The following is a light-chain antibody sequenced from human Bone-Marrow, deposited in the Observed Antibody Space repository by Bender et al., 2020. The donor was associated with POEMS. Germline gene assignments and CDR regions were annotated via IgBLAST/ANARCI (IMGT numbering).Light chain of an antibody. Sequence: QSALTQPPSASGSPGQSVTISCTGTSSDVGRYDLVSWYQQYPGKAPKLMIYEVSKRPSGVPARFSGSKSGNTASLTITGLQAEDETDYYCQSYDSSLSGFVFGSGTRVTVL. CDR2: EVS. CDR1: SSDVGRYDL. J-gene: IGLJ1*01. CDR3: QSYDSSLSGFV. V-gene: IGLV2-8*01.